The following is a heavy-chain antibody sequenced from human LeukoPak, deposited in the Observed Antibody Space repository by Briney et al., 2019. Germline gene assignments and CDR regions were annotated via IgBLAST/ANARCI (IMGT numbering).Heavy chain of an antibody. CDR2: TYYRSQQWHS. Sequence: SQTLSLTCAISGDSVSSNGASWNWIRQSPSRDLEWLGRTYYRSQQWHSDYAPSVKGRITLNPDTSKNQFSLQPNSMTPEDTAVYYCGRETDFGVVTNWGQGTLVTVSS. V-gene: IGHV6-1*01. J-gene: IGHJ4*02. CDR1: GDSVSSNGAS. D-gene: IGHD3-3*01. CDR3: GRETDFGVVTN.